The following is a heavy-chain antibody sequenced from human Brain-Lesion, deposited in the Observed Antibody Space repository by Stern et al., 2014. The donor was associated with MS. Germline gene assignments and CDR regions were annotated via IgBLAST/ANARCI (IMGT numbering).Heavy chain of an antibody. V-gene: IGHV4-39*02. CDR2: IYYGGAS. D-gene: IGHD3/OR15-3a*01. CDR1: GGSVSSNRYY. CDR3: GRAGLDDTFDV. Sequence: QLVESGPGLVKPSETLSLTCSISGGSVSSNRYYWGWIRQPPGKGLEWIGIIYYGGASSYTPPLKSRFAITMDSPKNHFPLALGSVTAADTAVYYCGRAGLDDTFDVWGQGTMVTVSS. J-gene: IGHJ3*01.